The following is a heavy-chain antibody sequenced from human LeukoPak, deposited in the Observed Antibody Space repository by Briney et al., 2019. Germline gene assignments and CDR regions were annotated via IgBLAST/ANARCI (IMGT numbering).Heavy chain of an antibody. V-gene: IGHV3-33*01. D-gene: IGHD6-19*01. J-gene: IGHJ4*02. Sequence: GGSLRLSCAASGFTFSSYGMHWVRQAPGKGLEWVAVIWYDGSNKYYADSVKGRFTISRDNSKNTLYLQMNSLGAEDTAAYYCARCSRDSSGQPLEYYFDYWGQGTLVTVSS. CDR2: IWYDGSNK. CDR3: ARCSRDSSGQPLEYYFDY. CDR1: GFTFSSYG.